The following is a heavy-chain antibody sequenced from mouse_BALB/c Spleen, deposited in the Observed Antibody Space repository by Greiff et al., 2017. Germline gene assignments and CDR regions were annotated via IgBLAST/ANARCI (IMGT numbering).Heavy chain of an antibody. V-gene: IGHV1-14*01. CDR1: GYTFTSYV. J-gene: IGHJ3*01. CDR3: ARVDYDSWLAY. D-gene: IGHD2-4*01. CDR2: INPDNGGT. Sequence: EVQLQESGAELARPGASVKMSCKASGYTFTSYVMQWVKQKPGQGLEWIGDINPDNGGTRYTEKFKGKATLTSDKSSSTAYMELSSLTSEDSAVYYCARVDYDSWLAYWGQGTLVTVSA.